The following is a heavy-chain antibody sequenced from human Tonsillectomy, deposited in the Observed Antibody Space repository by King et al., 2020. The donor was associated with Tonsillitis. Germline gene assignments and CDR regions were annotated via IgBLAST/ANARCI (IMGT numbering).Heavy chain of an antibody. CDR1: GGSISSYY. V-gene: IGHV4-59*08. D-gene: IGHD6-25*01. CDR2: IYYSGST. Sequence: VQLQESGPGLVKPSETLSLTCTVSGGSISSYYWSWIRQPPGKGLEWIGHIYYSGSTNYNPSLKSRVTISVDTSKNQFSLKLSSVTAADTARYYCARLGGYSSPFGYWGQGTLVTVSS. J-gene: IGHJ4*02. CDR3: ARLGGYSSPFGY.